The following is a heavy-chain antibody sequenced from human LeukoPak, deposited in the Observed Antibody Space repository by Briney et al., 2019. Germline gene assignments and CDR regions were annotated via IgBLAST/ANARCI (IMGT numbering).Heavy chain of an antibody. J-gene: IGHJ4*02. V-gene: IGHV4-59*01. CDR3: AARGAAAGKSDY. D-gene: IGHD6-13*01. CDR2: IYYSGST. CDR1: GGSISSYH. Sequence: PSETLSLTCTVSGGSISSYHWSWIRQPPGKGLEWIGYIYYSGSTNYNPSLKSRVTISVDTSKNQFSLKLSSVTAADTAVYYCAARGAAAGKSDYWGQGTLVTVSS.